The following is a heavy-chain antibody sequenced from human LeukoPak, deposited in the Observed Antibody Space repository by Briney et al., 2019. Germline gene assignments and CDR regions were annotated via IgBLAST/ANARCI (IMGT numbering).Heavy chain of an antibody. J-gene: IGHJ6*03. CDR3: ARSDQFPYYMDV. D-gene: IGHD2-2*01. V-gene: IGHV1-2*02. CDR2: IYPNSGGT. Sequence: ASVKVSCKASRYTFTGYYMHWVRQAPGQGLEWMGWIYPNSGGTNYAQKFQGRVTMTRDTSIGTAYMELSRLRSDDTAVYYCARSDQFPYYMDVWGKGTTVTVSS. CDR1: RYTFTGYY.